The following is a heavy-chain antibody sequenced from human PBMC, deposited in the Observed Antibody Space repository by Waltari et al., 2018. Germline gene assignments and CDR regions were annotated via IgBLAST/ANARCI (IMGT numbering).Heavy chain of an antibody. Sequence: QVQLVQSGAEVKKPGASVKVSCKASGYTFTSYDINWVRQATGQGLEWMGWMNTNSVTTGNAKKFQGRVTMTRNTSISTAYMELSSLRSEDTAGYYCATPAGRGQGGGSFDYWGQGTLVTVSS. J-gene: IGHJ4*02. V-gene: IGHV1-8*01. D-gene: IGHD3-16*01. CDR2: MNTNSVTT. CDR1: GYTFTSYD. CDR3: ATPAGRGQGGGSFDY.